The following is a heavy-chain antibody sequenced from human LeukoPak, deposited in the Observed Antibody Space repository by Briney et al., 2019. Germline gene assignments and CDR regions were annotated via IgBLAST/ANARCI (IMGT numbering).Heavy chain of an antibody. CDR3: ARIPYSSSLTDAFDI. Sequence: GGSLRLSCAASGFTFDTYTMNWVRQAPGKGLEWVSFISSSGTYIYYADSMKGRFTISRDNAKNSLFLQMNSLRGEDTGVYYCARIPYSSSLTDAFDIWGQGTMVTVYS. CDR2: ISSSGTYI. J-gene: IGHJ3*02. CDR1: GFTFDTYT. D-gene: IGHD6-6*01. V-gene: IGHV3-21*01.